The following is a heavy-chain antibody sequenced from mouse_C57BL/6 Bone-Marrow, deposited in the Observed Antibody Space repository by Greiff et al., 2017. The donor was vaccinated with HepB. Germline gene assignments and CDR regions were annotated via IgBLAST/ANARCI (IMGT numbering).Heavy chain of an antibody. J-gene: IGHJ3*01. Sequence: VQLQQSGAELVRPGASVKLSCTASGFNIKDDYMHWVKQRPEQGLEWIGWIDPENGATEYASKFQGKATITAYTPSNTAYLQLSSLTSEDTAVYYCTTLLRSWFAYWGQGTLVTVSA. CDR3: TTLLRSWFAY. CDR2: IDPENGAT. V-gene: IGHV14-4*01. CDR1: GFNIKDDY. D-gene: IGHD1-1*01.